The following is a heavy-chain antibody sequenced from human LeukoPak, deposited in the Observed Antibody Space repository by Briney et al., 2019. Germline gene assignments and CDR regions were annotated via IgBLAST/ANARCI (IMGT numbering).Heavy chain of an antibody. J-gene: IGHJ3*02. CDR2: INHSGST. Sequence: SETLSLTCAVYGGSFSGYYWSWIPQPPGKGLEWIGEINHSGSTNYTPSLKSRITIAVDTSKKQFSLKLSSVTAADTAVYYCAKDNPVVWGAFDSWGQGTMVTVSS. D-gene: IGHD1-14*01. V-gene: IGHV4-34*01. CDR3: AKDNPVVWGAFDS. CDR1: GGSFSGYY.